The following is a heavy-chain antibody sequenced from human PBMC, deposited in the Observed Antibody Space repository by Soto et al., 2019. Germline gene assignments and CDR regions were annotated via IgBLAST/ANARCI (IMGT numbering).Heavy chain of an antibody. CDR3: ARQAKIGDRSQFYFDS. CDR2: ISYNGRNK. V-gene: IGHV3-30*04. CDR1: GFTFSFYA. D-gene: IGHD3-16*01. J-gene: IGHJ4*02. Sequence: QVQLVESGGDVVQPGRSLRLSCAASGFTFSFYAVHWVRQAPGKGLAWVAVISYNGRNKHYVDSVKGRFTISRDNSQDPLYLQMDSLRPDDTAVYYCARQAKIGDRSQFYFDSWGQGTLVTVSS.